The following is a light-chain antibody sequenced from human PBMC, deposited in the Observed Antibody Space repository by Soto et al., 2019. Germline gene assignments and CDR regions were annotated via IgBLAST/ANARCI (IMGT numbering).Light chain of an antibody. J-gene: IGKJ2*01. CDR1: RVINNY. V-gene: IGKV1-27*01. Sequence: DIQMTQSPSSLSVSVGDRVAITCRASRVINNYLAWYQQKPGQVPELLIFAASTLQSGVPSRFSDSGSGTDFTLTISSLQPEDVATYYCQKYNSAPYTFGQGTKLEIK. CDR2: AAS. CDR3: QKYNSAPYT.